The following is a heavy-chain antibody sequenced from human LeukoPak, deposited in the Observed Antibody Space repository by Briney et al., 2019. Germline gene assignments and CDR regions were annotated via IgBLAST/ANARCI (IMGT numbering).Heavy chain of an antibody. Sequence: GGSLRLSCAASGFTFSSHWMHWVRQAPGKGLVWVSRINSDGSSISYADSVKGRFTISRDNAKNTLYLQMNSLRAEDTAVYYCASSLRRIVGATGVDYWGQGTLVTVSS. CDR1: GFTFSSHW. J-gene: IGHJ4*02. CDR3: ASSLRRIVGATGVDY. V-gene: IGHV3-74*01. D-gene: IGHD1-26*01. CDR2: INSDGSSI.